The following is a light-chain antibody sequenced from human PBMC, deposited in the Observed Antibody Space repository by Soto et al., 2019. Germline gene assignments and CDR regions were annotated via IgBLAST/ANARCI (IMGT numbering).Light chain of an antibody. CDR3: QQYGSSSWT. V-gene: IGKV3-20*01. J-gene: IGKJ1*01. CDR1: QSVSSSY. CDR2: GAS. Sequence: EIVLTQSPGTLSLPPGERATLSCRASQSVSSSYFAWYQQRFGQAPRLLIYGASSRATGIPDRFGGSGSGTDFTLTISRLEPEDFAVYYCQQYGSSSWTFGQGTKVDIK.